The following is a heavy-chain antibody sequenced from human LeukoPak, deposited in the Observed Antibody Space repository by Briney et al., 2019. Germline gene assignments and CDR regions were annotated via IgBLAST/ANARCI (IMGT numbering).Heavy chain of an antibody. Sequence: PGGSLRLSCAASGFTFSSYDVRWVRQAPGKGLEWVSRFSGSGGSTYSADSVKGRFTLSRDNSKNTLYLQINSLRAEDTALYYCAEYRSCTNDICHGDFDYWGQGTRGTVSS. J-gene: IGHJ4*02. V-gene: IGHV3-23*01. D-gene: IGHD2-8*01. CDR2: FSGSGGST. CDR1: GFTFSSYD. CDR3: AEYRSCTNDICHGDFDY.